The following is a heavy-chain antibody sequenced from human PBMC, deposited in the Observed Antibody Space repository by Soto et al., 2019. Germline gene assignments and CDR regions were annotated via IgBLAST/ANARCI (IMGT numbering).Heavy chain of an antibody. V-gene: IGHV3-23*01. Sequence: EVQLLESGGGLVQPGGSLRLSCAASGFTFSSYAMSWVRQAPGKGLEWVSAMSGGTSSTYYADSVKGRFTISRDNSKNTLYLQMNSLRAEDTAGYYCAKERWAAAGTPTLDYWGQGTLVTVSS. CDR1: GFTFSSYA. D-gene: IGHD6-13*01. CDR2: MSGGTSST. CDR3: AKERWAAAGTPTLDY. J-gene: IGHJ4*02.